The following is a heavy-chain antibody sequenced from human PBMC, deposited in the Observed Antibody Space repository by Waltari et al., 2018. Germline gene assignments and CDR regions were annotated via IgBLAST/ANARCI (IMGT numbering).Heavy chain of an antibody. D-gene: IGHD3-10*01. CDR3: ARLAPRTYRSPVPGRHYYYGMDV. Sequence: EEQLLESGGGLVQPGDSLRLSCAASGFRFGKYWMNWGRQTPGKGLVWVARISNDETTLTYADSVKGRFTISRDNAKNTVYLQMKRLRADDTAVYYCARLAPRTYRSPVPGRHYYYGMDVWGQGTTVTVSS. J-gene: IGHJ6*02. CDR1: GFRFGKYW. CDR2: ISNDETTL. V-gene: IGHV3-74*03.